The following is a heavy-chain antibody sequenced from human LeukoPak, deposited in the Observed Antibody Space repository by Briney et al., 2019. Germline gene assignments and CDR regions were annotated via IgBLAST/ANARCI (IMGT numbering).Heavy chain of an antibody. V-gene: IGHV3-21*01. CDR2: ISSSGTYI. D-gene: IGHD1-26*01. CDR3: ARDFRYSGSYHHWFDP. CDR1: GFTFSAYS. J-gene: IGHJ5*02. Sequence: PGGSLRLSCAASGFTFSAYSINWVRQAPGRGPEWVSSISSSGTYIYYAGSVKGRFTISRDNAKNSLSLQMNSLRAEDTAVYYCARDFRYSGSYHHWFDPWGQGTLVTVSS.